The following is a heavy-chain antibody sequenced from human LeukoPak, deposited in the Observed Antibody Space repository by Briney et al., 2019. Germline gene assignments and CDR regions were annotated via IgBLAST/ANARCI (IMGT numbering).Heavy chain of an antibody. CDR1: GYTFISHH. CDR3: ARGRFDGYYDGSGYYAWYFDL. J-gene: IGHJ2*01. CDR2: INPDGGTT. V-gene: IGHV1-46*01. Sequence: GASVKVSCKTSGYTFISHHLHWVRQAPGQGLEWMRVINPDGGTTIYAQNFQGRVTMTRDMSTSTVYMELTGLRSEDTAIFYCARGRFDGYYDGSGYYAWYFDLWGRGTLVTVSS. D-gene: IGHD3-22*01.